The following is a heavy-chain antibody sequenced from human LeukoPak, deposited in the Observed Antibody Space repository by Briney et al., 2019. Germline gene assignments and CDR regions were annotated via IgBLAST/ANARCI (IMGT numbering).Heavy chain of an antibody. J-gene: IGHJ4*02. V-gene: IGHV1-24*01. D-gene: IGHD3-10*01. CDR1: GYALTELS. Sequence: ASVKVSCKVSGYALTELSMHWVRQAPGKGLEWMGGFDPEDGETIYAQNFQGRVTMTEDTSTSTAYMELRSLRSDDTAVYYCARKLGDLDYWGQGTLVTVSS. CDR2: FDPEDGET. CDR3: ARKLGDLDY.